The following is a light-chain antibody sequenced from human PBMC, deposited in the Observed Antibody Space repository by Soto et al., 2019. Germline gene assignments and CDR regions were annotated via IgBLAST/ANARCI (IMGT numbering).Light chain of an antibody. Sequence: EIVLTQSPATLSLSPGERATLSCRASQSVSSYLAWYQQKPGQAPRLLIYDASNRATGIPARFSGSGSGTDFTLTISSLEPEDFAVYYCQQHSNWPPTFGHGTKLEIK. J-gene: IGKJ2*01. CDR2: DAS. V-gene: IGKV3-11*01. CDR1: QSVSSY. CDR3: QQHSNWPPT.